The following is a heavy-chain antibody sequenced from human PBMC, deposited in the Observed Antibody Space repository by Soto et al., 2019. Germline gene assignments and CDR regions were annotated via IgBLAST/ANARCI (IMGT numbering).Heavy chain of an antibody. CDR3: AKVRDYYDSSGPFDY. J-gene: IGHJ4*02. Sequence: PGGSLRLSCAASGFTFSDYSMNWVRQAPGKGLEWVAVISYDGSNKYYADSVKGRFTISRDNSKNTLYLQMNSLRAEDTAVYYCAKVRDYYDSSGPFDYWGQGTLVTVSS. V-gene: IGHV3-30*18. CDR2: ISYDGSNK. CDR1: GFTFSDYS. D-gene: IGHD3-22*01.